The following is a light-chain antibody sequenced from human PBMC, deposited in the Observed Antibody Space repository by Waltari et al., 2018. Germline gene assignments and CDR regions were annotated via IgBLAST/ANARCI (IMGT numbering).Light chain of an antibody. CDR3: CSHAGSSIYV. CDR2: EVT. V-gene: IGLV2-23*02. CDR1: SSDVGRYNL. Sequence: QSALTQPASVSGSPGQSITISCTGTSSDVGRYNLLSWYQQHPGKAPKLMIYEVTERPSGVSNRFSGSKSDNTASLTISGLQAEDEADYYCCSHAGSSIYVFGTGTKVTIL. J-gene: IGLJ1*01.